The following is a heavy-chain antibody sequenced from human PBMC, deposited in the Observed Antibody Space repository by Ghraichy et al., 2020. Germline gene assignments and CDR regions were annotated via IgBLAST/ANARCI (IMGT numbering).Heavy chain of an antibody. Sequence: SVKVSCKASGGTFSSYAISWVRQAPGQGLEWMGGIIPIFGTANYAQKFQGRVTITADESTSTAYMELSSLRSEDTAVYYCARDGGSGSRYNWFDPWGQGTLVTVSS. CDR2: IIPIFGTA. V-gene: IGHV1-69*13. CDR3: ARDGGSGSRYNWFDP. D-gene: IGHD3-10*01. J-gene: IGHJ5*02. CDR1: GGTFSSYA.